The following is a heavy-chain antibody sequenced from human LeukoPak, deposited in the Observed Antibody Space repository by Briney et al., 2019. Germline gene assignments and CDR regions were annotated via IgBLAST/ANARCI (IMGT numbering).Heavy chain of an antibody. CDR2: IYSGGST. D-gene: IGHD3-10*01. CDR1: GFTVSSNY. CDR3: ARQYYYGSGRGFDY. Sequence: GGSLRLSCAASGFTVSSNYMSWVRQAPGKGLEWVSVIYSGGSTYYADSVKGRFTISRDNAKNTLYLRMNSLRAEDTAVYYCARQYYYGSGRGFDYWGQGTLVTVSS. J-gene: IGHJ4*02. V-gene: IGHV3-66*04.